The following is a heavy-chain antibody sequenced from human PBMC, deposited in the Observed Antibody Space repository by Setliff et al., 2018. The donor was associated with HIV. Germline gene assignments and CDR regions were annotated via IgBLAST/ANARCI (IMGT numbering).Heavy chain of an antibody. V-gene: IGHV1-69*06. CDR1: GGTFRSYA. D-gene: IGHD3-22*01. J-gene: IGHJ4*02. CDR3: VRDYDFVSSGYRYFDD. CDR2: IIPIFGPT. Sequence: SVKVSCKGSGGTFRSYAISWVRQAPGQGLEWMGGIIPIFGPTNYAQKFQGRLTITADKSTSTAYMELSSLRPEDTAVYYCVRDYDFVSSGYRYFDDWGQGTLVTVSS.